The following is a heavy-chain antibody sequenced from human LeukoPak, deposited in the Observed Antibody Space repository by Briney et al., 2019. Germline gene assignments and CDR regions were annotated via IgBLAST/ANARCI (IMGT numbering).Heavy chain of an antibody. V-gene: IGHV3-7*01. CDR2: IKQDGSER. CDR1: GFMFSSYW. CDR3: ARVSIAGSTIAFDM. D-gene: IGHD2-15*01. J-gene: IGHJ3*02. Sequence: GGSLRLSCATSGFMFSSYWMTWVRQAPGKGLEWVANIKQDGSERHYVDSVKGRFTISKDNAKNSLYLQMDSLRVEDTAVYYCARVSIAGSTIAFDMWGQGTMVTVS.